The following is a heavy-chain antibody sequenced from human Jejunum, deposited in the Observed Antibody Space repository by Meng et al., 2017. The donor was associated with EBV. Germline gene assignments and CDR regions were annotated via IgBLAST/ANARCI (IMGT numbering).Heavy chain of an antibody. CDR2: IYHNAST. Sequence: AQVQPWAAQSFRRSVSLSLISGGDCCCCWDHQWTWIRQPPVKGLECNGEIYHNASTHNRPNIEVGISMSAYSSKHQFALRLNSVVAADTAVYSCVYSNRHPDYWGQGTLVTVSS. V-gene: IGHV4-34*01. CDR3: VYSNRHPDY. D-gene: IGHD4-11*01. J-gene: IGHJ4*02. CDR1: CCCCWDHQ.